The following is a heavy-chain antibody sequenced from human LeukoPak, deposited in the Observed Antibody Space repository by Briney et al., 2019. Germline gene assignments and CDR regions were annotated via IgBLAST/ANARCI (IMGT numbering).Heavy chain of an antibody. V-gene: IGHV1-69*04. Sequence: SVKVSCKASGGTFSSYANSWVRQAPGQGLEWMGRIIPILGIANYAQKFQGRVTITADKSTSTAYMELSSLRSEDTAVYYCARAGRSGARHDAFDIWGQGTMVTVSS. CDR2: IIPILGIA. CDR1: GGTFSSYA. J-gene: IGHJ3*02. CDR3: ARAGRSGARHDAFDI. D-gene: IGHD6-19*01.